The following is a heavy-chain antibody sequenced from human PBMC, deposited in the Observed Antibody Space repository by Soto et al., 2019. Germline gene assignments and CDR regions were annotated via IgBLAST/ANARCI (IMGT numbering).Heavy chain of an antibody. V-gene: IGHV3-30-3*01. J-gene: IGHJ3*02. CDR2: ISYDETSQ. D-gene: IGHD3-10*01. Sequence: QVQLVESGGGVVQPGTSLRLSCTASGFTFSNYAMHWVRQAPGKGLEWVAAISYDETSQFYADSVKGRFTISRDNSENTQYLQMNSLRAEDTAIYYCARVSQYYYGVFDIWGQGTMVTVSS. CDR1: GFTFSNYA. CDR3: ARVSQYYYGVFDI.